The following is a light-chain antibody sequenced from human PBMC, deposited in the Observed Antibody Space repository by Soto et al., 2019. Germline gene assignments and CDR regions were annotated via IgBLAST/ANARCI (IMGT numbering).Light chain of an antibody. CDR1: SSDVGGYNY. J-gene: IGLJ1*01. V-gene: IGLV2-8*01. CDR3: CSYAGTSHV. Sequence: QSALTQPPSASGSPGQSVAISCTGTSSDVGGYNYVSWYQQHPGKAPKLMIYEVNKRPSGVPDRFSGPKSGNTASLRISGLQAEDEADYYCCSYAGTSHVFGTGTKVTVL. CDR2: EVN.